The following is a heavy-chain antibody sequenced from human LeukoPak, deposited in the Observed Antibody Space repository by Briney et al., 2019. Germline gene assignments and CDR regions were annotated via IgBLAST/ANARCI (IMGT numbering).Heavy chain of an antibody. V-gene: IGHV1-8*03. Sequence: ASVKVSCKASGYTFTSYDINWVRQATGQGLEWMGWMNPNSGNTGYAQKFQGRVTITRNTSISTAYMELSSLRSEDTAVYYCARGPEWELYFDYWGQGTRLTVSS. CDR1: GYTFTSYD. J-gene: IGHJ4*02. CDR2: MNPNSGNT. D-gene: IGHD1-26*01. CDR3: ARGPEWELYFDY.